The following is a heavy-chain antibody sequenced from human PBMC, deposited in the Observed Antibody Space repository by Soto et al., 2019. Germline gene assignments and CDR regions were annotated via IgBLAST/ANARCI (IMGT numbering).Heavy chain of an antibody. D-gene: IGHD1-1*01. CDR3: ARERPQRQGRNMDV. CDR2: INHRGSL. V-gene: IGHV4-31*03. Sequence: TLSLTCTVTGGSMTSGDQYWTWIRHRPGEGLEWFGYINHRGSLYYHPSLKSRVSMSVDTSKNQFSLNLSSVTAADTAVYYCARERPQRQGRNMDVGGQGTTVTVSS. J-gene: IGHJ6*02. CDR1: GGSMTSGDQY.